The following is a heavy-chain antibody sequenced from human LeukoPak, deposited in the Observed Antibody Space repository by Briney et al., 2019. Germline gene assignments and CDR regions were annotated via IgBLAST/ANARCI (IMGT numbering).Heavy chain of an antibody. V-gene: IGHV4-34*01. CDR3: ARKSVVTAGRKPYDF. D-gene: IGHD2-2*01. Sequence: SETLSLTCAVYGGSFSGYYWSWIRQPPGKGLEWIGAIDHSGRTNSNASLKSRVTLSVDMSKNQFSLRLSSVTAADTAVYYCARKSVVTAGRKPYDFWDQGTLVTVSP. CDR1: GGSFSGYY. CDR2: IDHSGRT. J-gene: IGHJ4*02.